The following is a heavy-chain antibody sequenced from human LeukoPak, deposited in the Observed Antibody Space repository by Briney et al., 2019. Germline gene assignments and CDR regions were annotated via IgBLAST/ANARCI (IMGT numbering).Heavy chain of an antibody. Sequence: GGSLRLSCAASGFSFSTYSMNWVRQAPGKGLEWVSSIISSNNYIYYAHSVKGRFTISRDNAKNSLFLHMNNLRAEDTAVYYCARGGLRGYTHDAFDIWGQGTMVTVSS. CDR3: ARGGLRGYTHDAFDI. J-gene: IGHJ3*02. CDR1: GFSFSTYS. D-gene: IGHD3-10*01. V-gene: IGHV3-21*01. CDR2: IISSNNYI.